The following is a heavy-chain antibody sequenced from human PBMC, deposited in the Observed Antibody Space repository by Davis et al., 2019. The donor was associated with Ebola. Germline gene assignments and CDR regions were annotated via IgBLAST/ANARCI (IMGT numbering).Heavy chain of an antibody. CDR1: GFTFTTYL. D-gene: IGHD3-3*01. V-gene: IGHV3-30-3*01. Sequence: GESLKISCAASGFTFTTYLIHWVRQTPGKGLEWVAVISYDGSNKYYADPVKGRFTISRDNSKNTVYLQMNSLRPDDTAVYYCARGSVRFLEWLSQNAFDIWGQGTVVTVSS. CDR3: ARGSVRFLEWLSQNAFDI. CDR2: ISYDGSNK. J-gene: IGHJ3*02.